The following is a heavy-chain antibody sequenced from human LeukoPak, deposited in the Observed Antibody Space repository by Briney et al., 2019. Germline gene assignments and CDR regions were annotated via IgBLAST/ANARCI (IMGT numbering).Heavy chain of an antibody. J-gene: IGHJ4*02. Sequence: GGSLRLSCAASGFTFSSYGMHWVRQAPGKGLEWVAFIRYDGSNKYYADSVKGRFTISRDNPKNTLYLQMNSLRAEDTAVYYCAKDSYGRRYCSGGSCRVGYFDYWGQGTLVTVSS. CDR3: AKDSYGRRYCSGGSCRVGYFDY. D-gene: IGHD2-15*01. V-gene: IGHV3-30*02. CDR2: IRYDGSNK. CDR1: GFTFSSYG.